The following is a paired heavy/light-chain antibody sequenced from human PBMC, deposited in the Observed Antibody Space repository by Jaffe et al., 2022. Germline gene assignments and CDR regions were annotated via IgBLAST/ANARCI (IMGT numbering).Light chain of an antibody. J-gene: IGLJ3*02. CDR3: GTWDSSLSTPWV. CDR1: SSNIGNNY. CDR2: DNN. V-gene: IGLV1-51*01. Sequence: QSVLTQPPSVSAAPGQKVTISCSGSSSNIGNNYVSWYQHLPGTAPKLLIYDNNKRPSGIPDRFSGSKSGTSATLGITGLQTGDEADYYCGTWDSSLSTPWVFGGGTKLTVL.
Heavy chain of an antibody. CDR3: ARDVLSNAGSIFGVVIMNWYFDL. D-gene: IGHD3-3*01. CDR2: IKQDGSEK. J-gene: IGHJ2*01. V-gene: IGHV3-7*01. CDR1: GFTFSSYW. Sequence: EVQLVESGGGLVQPGGSLRLSCAASGFTFSSYWMSWVRQAPGKGLEWVANIKQDGSEKYYVDSVKGRFTISRDNAKNSLYLQMNSLRAEDTAVYYCARDVLSNAGSIFGVVIMNWYFDLWGRGTLVTVSS.